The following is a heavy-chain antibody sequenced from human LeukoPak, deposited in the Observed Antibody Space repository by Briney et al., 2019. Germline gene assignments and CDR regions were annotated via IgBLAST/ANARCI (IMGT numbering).Heavy chain of an antibody. CDR1: GYSISSGYY. Sequence: SETLSLTCTVSGYSISSGYYWGWIRQPPGKGLEWIGSIYHSGSAYYNPSLKSRVTISVDTSKNQFSLKLSSVTAADTAVYYCRTTVDTAMTLDYWGQGTLATVSS. D-gene: IGHD5-18*01. J-gene: IGHJ4*02. V-gene: IGHV4-38-2*02. CDR3: RTTVDTAMTLDY. CDR2: IYHSGSA.